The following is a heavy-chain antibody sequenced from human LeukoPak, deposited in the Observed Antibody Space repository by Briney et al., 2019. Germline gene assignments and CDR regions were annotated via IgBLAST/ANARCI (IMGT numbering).Heavy chain of an antibody. CDR2: ISSSSSTI. Sequence: GGSLRLSCAASGFTFSSYSMNWVRQAPGKGLEWVSYISSSSSTIYYADSVKGRFTISRDNAKNSLYLQMNSLRAEDTAVYYCARDVRSGYSYYYYYYMDVWGKGTTVTVSS. J-gene: IGHJ6*03. CDR1: GFTFSSYS. CDR3: ARDVRSGYSYYYYYYMDV. D-gene: IGHD3-22*01. V-gene: IGHV3-48*01.